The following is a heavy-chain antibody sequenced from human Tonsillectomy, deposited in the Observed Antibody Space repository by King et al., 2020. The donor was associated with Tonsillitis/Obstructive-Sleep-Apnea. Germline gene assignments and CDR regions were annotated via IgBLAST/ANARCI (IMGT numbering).Heavy chain of an antibody. CDR3: ARRSYDCWSCYPLFYYYYYMDV. CDR2: INSDGSST. Sequence: VQLVESGGGLVQPGGSLRLSCAASGFTFSSYWMHWVRQAPGKGLVWVSRINSDGSSTSYADSVKGRFTISRDNAKNTLYLQMNSLRAEDTAVYYCARRSYDCWSCYPLFYYYYYMDVWGKGTTVTVSS. J-gene: IGHJ6*03. CDR1: GFTFSSYW. D-gene: IGHD3-3*01. V-gene: IGHV3-74*01.